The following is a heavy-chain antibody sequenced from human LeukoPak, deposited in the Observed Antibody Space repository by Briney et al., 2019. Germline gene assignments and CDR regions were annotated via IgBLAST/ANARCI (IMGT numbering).Heavy chain of an antibody. CDR3: VKHTGGVYGNSDS. V-gene: IGHV3-23*05. J-gene: IGHJ4*02. CDR1: GFSFSSYA. D-gene: IGHD2-8*01. CDR2: ICRSGVDT. Sequence: GGALRLSCAASGFSFSSYAMSWVRQAPGKGLEWVSHICRSGVDTYYADSVKGRFTISKDDFYNTLQMNSLSGEDTGVYYCVKHTGGVYGNSDSWGEGTLVTVS.